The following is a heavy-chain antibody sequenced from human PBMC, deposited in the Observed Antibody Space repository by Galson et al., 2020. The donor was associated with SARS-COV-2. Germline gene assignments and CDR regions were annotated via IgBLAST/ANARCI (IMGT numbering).Heavy chain of an antibody. CDR2: TSWDGRDSSQ. CDR1: GFSFSSYA. Sequence: GGPLRLSCEASGFSFSSYAMPWVRQAPGKGLEWVALTSWDGRDSSQYFADSVPARFTISRDNSKNTLSLQMNSLKTEDTAVYYCASAGDIVLRPPSNESCCYGMDVWGQGTTVSVS. D-gene: IGHD2-15*01. CDR3: ASAGDIVLRPPSNESCCYGMDV. J-gene: IGHJ6*02. V-gene: IGHV3-30-3*01.